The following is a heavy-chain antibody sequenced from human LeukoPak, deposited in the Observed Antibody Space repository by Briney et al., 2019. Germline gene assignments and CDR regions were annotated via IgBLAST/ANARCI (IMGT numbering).Heavy chain of an antibody. CDR3: AGSRESIAAAGTDFDY. CDR2: ISSSSSTI. J-gene: IGHJ4*02. CDR1: GFTFSSYS. Sequence: GRSLRLSCAASGFTFSSYSMNWVRQAPGKGLEWVSYISSSSSTIYYADSVKGRFTISRDNAKNSLYLQMNSLRAEDTAVYYCAGSRESIAAAGTDFDYWGQGTLVTVSS. V-gene: IGHV3-48*01. D-gene: IGHD6-13*01.